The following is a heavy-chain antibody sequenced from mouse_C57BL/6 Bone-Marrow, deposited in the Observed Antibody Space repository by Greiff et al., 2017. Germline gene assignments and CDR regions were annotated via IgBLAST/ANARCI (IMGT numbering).Heavy chain of an antibody. J-gene: IGHJ3*01. CDR1: GYTFTSYG. V-gene: IGHV1-81*01. CDR3: ARGGYVGTFAY. CDR2: IYPRSGNT. Sequence: QVQLKESGAELARPGASVKLSCKASGYTFTSYGISWVKQRTGQGLEWIGEIYPRSGNTYYNEKFKGKATLTADKSSSTAYMELRSLTSEDSAVYFWARGGYVGTFAYWGQGTLVTVSA. D-gene: IGHD3-1*01.